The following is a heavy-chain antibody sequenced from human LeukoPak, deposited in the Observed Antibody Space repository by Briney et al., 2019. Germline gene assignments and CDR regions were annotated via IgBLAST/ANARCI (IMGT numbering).Heavy chain of an antibody. D-gene: IGHD3-3*01. CDR3: ARDNKGFRSGSITWFDP. CDR1: GFTFSDYW. J-gene: IGHJ5*02. Sequence: PGGSLRLSCVASGFTFSDYWMYWVRQVPGKGPVWVARLNTDGTIINYEDSVQGRFTISRDNAKNTLYLHMSSLSIEDTAVYYCARDNKGFRSGSITWFDPWGQGTPVTVSS. CDR2: LNTDGTII. V-gene: IGHV3-74*01.